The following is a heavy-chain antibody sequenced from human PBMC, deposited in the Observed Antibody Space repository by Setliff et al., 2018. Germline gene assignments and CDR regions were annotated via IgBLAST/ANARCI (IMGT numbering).Heavy chain of an antibody. CDR2: ISGSGGST. J-gene: IGHJ4*02. Sequence: GGSLRLSCAASGFTFGDFAMSWVRQAPGKGLEWVSVISGSGGSTYYADSVKGRFTISRDNFKNTLYLQMSSLRAEDTAVYYCAKGGGRIQLWLPDIYYFDYWGQGTLVTVSS. V-gene: IGHV3-23*01. D-gene: IGHD5-18*01. CDR3: AKGGGRIQLWLPDIYYFDY. CDR1: GFTFGDFA.